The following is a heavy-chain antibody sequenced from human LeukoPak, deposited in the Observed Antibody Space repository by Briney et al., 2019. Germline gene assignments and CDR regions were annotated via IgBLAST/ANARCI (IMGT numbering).Heavy chain of an antibody. CDR3: ARAGRDFWSGYYNREYYFDY. V-gene: IGHV3-23*01. CDR1: GFTFSSYA. D-gene: IGHD3-3*01. CDR2: ISGSGGST. J-gene: IGHJ4*02. Sequence: GGSLRLSCAASGFTFSSYAMSWVRQAPGKGLEWVSAISGSGGSTYYADSAKGRFTISRDNAKNSLYLQMNSLRAEDTAVYYCARAGRDFWSGYYNREYYFDYWGQGTLVTVSS.